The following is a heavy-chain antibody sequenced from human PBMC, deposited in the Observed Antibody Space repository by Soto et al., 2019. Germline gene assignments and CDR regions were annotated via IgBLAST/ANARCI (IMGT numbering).Heavy chain of an antibody. CDR2: IYYSGST. CDR1: GGSISSYY. J-gene: IGHJ4*02. CDR3: ARAELATTNFDY. Sequence: PSETLSLTCTVSGGSISSYYWSWIRQPPGKGLEWIGYIYYSGSTNYNPSLKSRVTISVDTSKNQFSLKLSSVTAADTAVYYCARAELATTNFDYWGQGTLVTVS. D-gene: IGHD5-12*01. V-gene: IGHV4-59*01.